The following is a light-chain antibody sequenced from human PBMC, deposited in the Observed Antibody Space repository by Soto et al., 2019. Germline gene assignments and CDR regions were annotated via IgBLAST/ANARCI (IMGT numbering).Light chain of an antibody. J-gene: IGKJ2*01. CDR3: MQGIQVPYT. V-gene: IGKV2D-29*01. CDR1: QSLLYSDGKTC. CDR2: EVS. Sequence: DVMVTQTPLSLSVTPGQSASISCKSSQSLLYSDGKTCLYWYLQKPGQPPQLLIYEVSNRFSGVPERFIGSGSGTDFTLEISRVEAEDVGLYYCMQGIQVPYTFGQGTMLEIK.